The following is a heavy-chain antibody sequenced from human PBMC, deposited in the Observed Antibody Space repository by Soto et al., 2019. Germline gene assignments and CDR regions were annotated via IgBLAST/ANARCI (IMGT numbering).Heavy chain of an antibody. Sequence: GASMKVSCKASGYTFTSYGISWVRQAPGQGLEWMGWISAYNGNTNYAQKLQGRVTMTTDTSTSTAYMELRSLRSDDTAVYYCARVTLRFLEWLSFPPYYYYYGMDVWGQGTTVTVS. CDR1: GYTFTSYG. CDR2: ISAYNGNT. V-gene: IGHV1-18*01. J-gene: IGHJ6*02. D-gene: IGHD3-3*01. CDR3: ARVTLRFLEWLSFPPYYYYYGMDV.